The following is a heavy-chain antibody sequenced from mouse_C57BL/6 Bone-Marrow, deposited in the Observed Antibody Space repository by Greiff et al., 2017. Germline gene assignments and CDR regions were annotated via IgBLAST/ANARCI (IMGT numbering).Heavy chain of an antibody. J-gene: IGHJ1*03. V-gene: IGHV1-50*01. Sequence: VQLQQPGAELVKPGASVKLSCKASGYTFTSYWMQWVKQRPGQGLEWIGEIDPSDSYTNYNQKFKGKATLTVDTSSSTAYMQLSSLTSEDSAVYYCDRHYGSSSYWYFDVWGTGTTVTVSS. CDR2: IDPSDSYT. CDR1: GYTFTSYW. CDR3: DRHYGSSSYWYFDV. D-gene: IGHD1-1*01.